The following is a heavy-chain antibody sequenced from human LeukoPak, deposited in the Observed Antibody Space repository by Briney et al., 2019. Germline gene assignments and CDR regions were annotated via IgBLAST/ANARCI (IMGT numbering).Heavy chain of an antibody. CDR1: GFTFSSYE. CDR3: ARDGNSSPTYGMDV. CDR2: ISSSGSTI. J-gene: IGHJ6*02. D-gene: IGHD6-13*01. V-gene: IGHV3-48*03. Sequence: GGSLRLSCAASGFTFSSYEMNWVRQAPGKGLEWVSYISSSGSTIYYADSVKGRFTISRDNAKNSLYLQMNSLRAEDTAVYYRARDGNSSPTYGMDVWGQGTTVTVSS.